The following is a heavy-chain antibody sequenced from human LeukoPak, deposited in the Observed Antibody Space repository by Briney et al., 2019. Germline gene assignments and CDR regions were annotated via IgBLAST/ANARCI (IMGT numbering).Heavy chain of an antibody. D-gene: IGHD5-24*01. CDR3: ARDKVEMATIYYFDY. CDR1: GGTFSSYA. J-gene: IGHJ4*02. Sequence: VASVKVSCKASGGTFSSYAISWVRQAPGQGLEWMGGVIPIFGTANYAQKFQGRVTITADESTSTAYMELSSLRSEDTAVYYCARDKVEMATIYYFDYWGQGTLVTVSS. CDR2: VIPIFGTA. V-gene: IGHV1-69*13.